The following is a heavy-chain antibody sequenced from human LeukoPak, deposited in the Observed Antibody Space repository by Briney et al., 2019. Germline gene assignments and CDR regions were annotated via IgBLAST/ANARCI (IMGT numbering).Heavy chain of an antibody. V-gene: IGHV4-34*01. CDR2: VHHSGGT. Sequence: SSETLSLTCAVHGGSFSTDYWTWIRQPPGKGLEWIGEVHHSGGTNYNPSLKSRVTISVDTSKNQFSLKLSSVTAADTAVYYCARVSSATVDYWGQGTLVTVSS. CDR3: ARVSSATVDY. CDR1: GGSFSTDY. J-gene: IGHJ4*02. D-gene: IGHD3-16*02.